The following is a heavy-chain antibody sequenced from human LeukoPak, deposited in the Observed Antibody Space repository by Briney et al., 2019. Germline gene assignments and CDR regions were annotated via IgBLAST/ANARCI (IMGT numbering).Heavy chain of an antibody. CDR3: ASNMITFGGVRAFDI. J-gene: IGHJ3*02. D-gene: IGHD3-16*01. CDR2: INPNSGGT. V-gene: IGHV1-2*02. Sequence: RASVKVSCKASGYTFTGYYMHWVRQAHGQGLEWMGWINPNSGGTNYAQKFQGRVTMTRDTSISTAYMELSRLRSDDTAVYYCASNMITFGGVRAFDIWGQGTMVTVSS. CDR1: GYTFTGYY.